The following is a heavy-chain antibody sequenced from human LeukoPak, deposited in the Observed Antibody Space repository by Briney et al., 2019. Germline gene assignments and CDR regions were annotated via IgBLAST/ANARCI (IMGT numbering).Heavy chain of an antibody. CDR1: GGSLSSSSYY. J-gene: IGHJ4*02. CDR3: ARESMVRGVISDY. V-gene: IGHV4-39*07. Sequence: SETLSLTCTVSGGSLSSSSYYWSWIRQPPGKGLEWIGEINHSGSTNYNPSLKSRVTISVDTSKNQFSLRLTSVTAADTAVYYCARESMVRGVISDYWGQGTLVTVSS. D-gene: IGHD3-10*01. CDR2: INHSGST.